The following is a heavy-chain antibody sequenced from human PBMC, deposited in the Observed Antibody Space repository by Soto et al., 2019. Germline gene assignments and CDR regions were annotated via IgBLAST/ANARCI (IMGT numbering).Heavy chain of an antibody. V-gene: IGHV3-23*01. J-gene: IGHJ5*02. CDR1: GFTFSSYA. D-gene: IGHD4-4*01. Sequence: GGSLRLSCAASGFTFSSYAMNWVRQDPGKGLEWVSGISGTGGSTYYAGSVKGRFTISRDNSKNTLYLQMNSLRAEDTAVYYCAKGSLGRVTVTTETWFDPWGQGTLVTVSS. CDR2: ISGTGGST. CDR3: AKGSLGRVTVTTETWFDP.